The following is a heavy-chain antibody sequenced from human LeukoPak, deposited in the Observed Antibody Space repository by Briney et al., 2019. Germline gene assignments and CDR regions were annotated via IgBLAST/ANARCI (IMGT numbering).Heavy chain of an antibody. Sequence: PSETLSLTCAVSGGSISSSNWWSWVRQPPGKGLEWIGEISHSGSTNYNPSHKSRVTISVDKSKNQFSLKLSSVTAADTAVYYCARGTYYYDSSGYYPTFWYFDYWGQGTLVTVSS. V-gene: IGHV4-4*02. J-gene: IGHJ4*02. CDR3: ARGTYYYDSSGYYPTFWYFDY. CDR2: ISHSGST. CDR1: GGSISSSNW. D-gene: IGHD3-22*01.